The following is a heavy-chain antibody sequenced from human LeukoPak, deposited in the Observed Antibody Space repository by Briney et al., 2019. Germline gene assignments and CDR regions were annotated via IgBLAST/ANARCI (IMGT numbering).Heavy chain of an antibody. CDR1: GGTFSSYA. Sequence: SVKVSCKASGGTFSSYAVSWVRQAPGQGLEWMGGIIPIFGTANYAQKFQGRVTITADESTSTAYMELSSLRSEDTAVYYCARVKILGANYYYYGMDVWGQGTTVTVSS. D-gene: IGHD3-16*01. J-gene: IGHJ6*02. CDR2: IIPIFGTA. V-gene: IGHV1-69*13. CDR3: ARVKILGANYYYYGMDV.